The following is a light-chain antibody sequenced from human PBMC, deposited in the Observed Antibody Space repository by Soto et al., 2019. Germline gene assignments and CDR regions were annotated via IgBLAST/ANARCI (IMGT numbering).Light chain of an antibody. V-gene: IGKV1-27*01. J-gene: IGKJ4*01. Sequence: DIQVAQSPTSLSASVGDRVTITCRASQGISNRLAWYRQKPGKVPELLIYHASTLQSGVPSRFSGTMSGTNFTLTISSLQAEDAATSHCQQYNTAPVTFGGGTKVE. CDR1: QGISNR. CDR3: QQYNTAPVT. CDR2: HAS.